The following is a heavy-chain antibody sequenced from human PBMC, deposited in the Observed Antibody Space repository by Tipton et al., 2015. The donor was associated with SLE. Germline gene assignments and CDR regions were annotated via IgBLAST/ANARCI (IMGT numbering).Heavy chain of an antibody. D-gene: IGHD2/OR15-2a*01. J-gene: IGHJ6*03. CDR3: AGIEGDRSFYFYYYIDV. CDR2: ISGDGSAV. CDR1: GFIFSSYV. Sequence: SLRLSCEASGFIFSSYVMTWVRQTPGKGLEWVSRISGDGSAVRYADSVKGRFTISRDNSKNTLFLQMHGLTVDDAAVSFCAGIEGDRSFYFYYYIDVWGKGTTVTVSS. V-gene: IGHV3-74*01.